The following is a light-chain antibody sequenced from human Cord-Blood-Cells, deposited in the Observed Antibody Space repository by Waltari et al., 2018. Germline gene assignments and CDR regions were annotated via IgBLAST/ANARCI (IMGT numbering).Light chain of an antibody. V-gene: IGKV1-6*01. Sequence: AIQLTQSPSSLSASVGDRVTITCRASQGIRNDLGWYQQKPGKVPKLLIYAASSLQSGVPSRFSGSGSGTDFTLTISSLQPEDFATYYCLQDYNYPFTFGPGTKVDIK. CDR1: QGIRND. CDR2: AAS. J-gene: IGKJ3*01. CDR3: LQDYNYPFT.